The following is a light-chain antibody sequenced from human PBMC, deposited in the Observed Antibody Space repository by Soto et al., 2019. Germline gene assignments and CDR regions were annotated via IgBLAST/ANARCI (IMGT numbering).Light chain of an antibody. Sequence: DIQMTQSPSSVSASVGDRVTITCRASQGVSTWLAWYQQKPGKAPNLLIYTASSLQSGVPSRFSGSVSGTDFTLAISSLQPEDFATYYCQQTTTFPLTFGGGTKVEI. CDR1: QGVSTW. J-gene: IGKJ4*01. V-gene: IGKV1D-12*01. CDR3: QQTTTFPLT. CDR2: TAS.